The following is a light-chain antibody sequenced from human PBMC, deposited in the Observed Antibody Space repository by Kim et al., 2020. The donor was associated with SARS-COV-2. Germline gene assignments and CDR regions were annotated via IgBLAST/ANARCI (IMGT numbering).Light chain of an antibody. CDR3: QQYDTYPWT. Sequence: ASVVDRVTISCRASQSIKIWLAWYQQKPGKAPKLLISKASSLESGVPSRFSGSGSGTEFTLTISSLQPDDFATYYCQQYDTYPWTFGQGTKVDIK. CDR1: QSIKIW. V-gene: IGKV1-5*03. CDR2: KAS. J-gene: IGKJ1*01.